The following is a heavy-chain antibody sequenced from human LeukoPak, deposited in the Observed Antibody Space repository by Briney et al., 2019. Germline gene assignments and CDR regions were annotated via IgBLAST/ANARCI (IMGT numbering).Heavy chain of an antibody. CDR2: ILSDGSKE. J-gene: IGHJ4*02. CDR1: GFTFSSYG. D-gene: IGHD6-19*01. Sequence: PGGSLRLSCAASGFTFSSYGMHWVRQAPGKGLEWVAVILSDGSKEFYTDSVKGRFTISRDNSKNTLYLQVNSLRAEDTAVYYCARDRYSSGWYGDFDCWGQGTLVTVSS. V-gene: IGHV3-30*19. CDR3: ARDRYSSGWYGDFDC.